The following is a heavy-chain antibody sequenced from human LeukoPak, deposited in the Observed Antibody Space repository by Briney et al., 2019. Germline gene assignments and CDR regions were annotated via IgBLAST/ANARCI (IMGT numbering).Heavy chain of an antibody. J-gene: IGHJ4*02. CDR3: ARSAGGYCSGGSCFGYYFDY. V-gene: IGHV3-30*03. D-gene: IGHD2-15*01. Sequence: SGGSLRLSCAASGFTFSSYGMHWVRQAPGKGLEWVAFIKYDASNKYYADSVKGRFTISRDNAKNTLYLQMNSLRAEDTAVYYCARSAGGYCSGGSCFGYYFDYWGQGTLVTVSS. CDR1: GFTFSSYG. CDR2: IKYDASNK.